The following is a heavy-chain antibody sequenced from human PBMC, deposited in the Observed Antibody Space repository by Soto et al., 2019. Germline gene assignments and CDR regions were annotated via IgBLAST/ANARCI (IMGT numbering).Heavy chain of an antibody. V-gene: IGHV2-26*01. CDR2: IFSNDEK. CDR1: GFSLSIARMG. Sequence: QVTLKESGPVLVKPTETLTLTCTVSGFSLSIARMGVSWIRQPPGKALEWLAHIFSNDEKSYSTSLKSGLTISKDTSKSQVVLTMTNMDPVDTATYYCARIQGYCLSTSCYAGDHWGQGTLVTVSS. CDR3: ARIQGYCLSTSCYAGDH. D-gene: IGHD2-2*01. J-gene: IGHJ4*02.